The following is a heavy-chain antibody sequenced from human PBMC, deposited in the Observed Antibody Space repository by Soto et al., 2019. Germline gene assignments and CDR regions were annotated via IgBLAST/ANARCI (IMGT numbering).Heavy chain of an antibody. CDR1: GYTFTSYD. CDR2: MNPNSGNT. CDR3: ARYPPGYCSSTSCYHPTSFDI. V-gene: IGHV1-8*01. D-gene: IGHD2-2*01. J-gene: IGHJ3*02. Sequence: ASVKVSCKASGYTFTSYDINWVRQATGQGLEWMGWMNPNSGNTGYAQKFQGRVTMTRNTSISTAYMELSSLRPEDTAVYYCARYPPGYCSSTSCYHPTSFDIWGQGTMVTVSS.